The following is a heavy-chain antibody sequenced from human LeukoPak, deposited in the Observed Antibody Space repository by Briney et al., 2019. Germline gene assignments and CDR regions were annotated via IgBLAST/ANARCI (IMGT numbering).Heavy chain of an antibody. V-gene: IGHV3-23*01. CDR3: AKDRVLRYFDWPPGFDY. Sequence: GGSLRLSCAASGFTFSSYGMSWVRQAPGKGLEWVSAISGSGGSTYYADSVKGRFTISRDNSKNTLYLQMNSLRAEDTAVYYCAKDRVLRYFDWPPGFDYWGQGTLVTVSS. D-gene: IGHD3-9*01. CDR2: ISGSGGST. J-gene: IGHJ4*02. CDR1: GFTFSSYG.